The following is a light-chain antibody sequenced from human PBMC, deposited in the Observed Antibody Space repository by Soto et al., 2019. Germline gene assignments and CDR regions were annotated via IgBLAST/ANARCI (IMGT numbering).Light chain of an antibody. J-gene: IGKJ5*01. CDR2: GAS. CDR1: QSVFTR. Sequence: ELLLPQYPDTLSLSPGDRATLSCRAAQSVFTRLAWYQHKTGQAPRLLISGASSRATGIPDRFTGSGSETSFTLTISRLEPEDFALYYCHHYQSGNPITVGQGTRLEIK. V-gene: IGKV3-20*01. CDR3: HHYQSGNPIT.